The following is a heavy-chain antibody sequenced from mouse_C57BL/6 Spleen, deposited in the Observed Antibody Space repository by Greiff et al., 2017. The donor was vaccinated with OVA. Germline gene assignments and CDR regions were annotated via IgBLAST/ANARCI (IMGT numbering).Heavy chain of an antibody. J-gene: IGHJ4*01. D-gene: IGHD1-1*01. CDR2: IYPGDGDT. CDR3: ARSYGSSYGYAMDY. Sequence: QVQLQQSGPELVKPGASVKISCKASGYAFSSSWMNWVKQRPGKGLEWIGRIYPGDGDTNYNGKFKGKATLTADKSSSTAYMQLSSLTSEDSAVYFCARSYGSSYGYAMDYWGQETSVTVSS. V-gene: IGHV1-82*01. CDR1: GYAFSSSW.